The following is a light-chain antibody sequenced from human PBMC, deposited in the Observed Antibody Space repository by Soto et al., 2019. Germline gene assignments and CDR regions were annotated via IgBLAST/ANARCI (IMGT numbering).Light chain of an antibody. CDR3: YSTDSSDNHRV. J-gene: IGLJ2*01. Sequence: SYELTQPPSVSVSPGQTARITCSGDALPQKYVCWYQQKSGQAPVLVIYDDSKRPSGIPERFSGSSSGTMATLTISGAQVEDEADYYCYSTDSSDNHRVFGGGTKVT. CDR1: ALPQKY. V-gene: IGLV3-10*01. CDR2: DDS.